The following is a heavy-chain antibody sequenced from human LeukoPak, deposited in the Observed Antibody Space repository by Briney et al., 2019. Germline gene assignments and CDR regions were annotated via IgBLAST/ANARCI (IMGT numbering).Heavy chain of an antibody. CDR1: GGSISTYS. CDR2: IYSSGST. D-gene: IGHD3-16*01. J-gene: IGHJ3*02. Sequence: SETLSLTCSVSGGSISTYSWSWIRQPPGKGLEWIGYIYSSGSTNYNPSLKSRVTLSVDTSKNQFSLKLSSATAADTAVYYCAREGGAGAFDIWGQGTMVTVSS. V-gene: IGHV4-59*01. CDR3: AREGGAGAFDI.